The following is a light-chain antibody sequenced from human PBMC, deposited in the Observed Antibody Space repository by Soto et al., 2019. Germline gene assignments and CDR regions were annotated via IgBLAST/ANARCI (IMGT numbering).Light chain of an antibody. CDR1: SSDVVVYNY. J-gene: IGLJ1*01. Sequence: QSVLTQPASVSGSPGRSITISCTGTSSDVVVYNYVSWYQHHPGKAPKFLIYDVSNRPSGISNRFSGSKSDNTASLTISGLQPEDEADYYCSSYTTSNTRQIVFGTGTKVTVL. CDR2: DVS. V-gene: IGLV2-14*03. CDR3: SSYTTSNTRQIV.